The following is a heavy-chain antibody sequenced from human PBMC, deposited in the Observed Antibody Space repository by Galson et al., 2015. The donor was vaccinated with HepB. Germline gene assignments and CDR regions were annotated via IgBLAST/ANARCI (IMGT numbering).Heavy chain of an antibody. V-gene: IGHV3-23*01. CDR2: ISGSAYST. Sequence: SLRLSCAASGFTFSNYAMSWVRQAPGKGLEWISSISGSAYSTYYADSVKGRFFISRDNSKNTVYLHMNSLSAEDTALYYCAKSTDSYGPSDAFDVWGQGTMVTVSS. J-gene: IGHJ3*01. CDR1: GFTFSNYA. D-gene: IGHD5-18*01. CDR3: AKSTDSYGPSDAFDV.